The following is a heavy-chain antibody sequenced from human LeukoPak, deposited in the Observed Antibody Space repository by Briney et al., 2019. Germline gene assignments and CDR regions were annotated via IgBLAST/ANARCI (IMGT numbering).Heavy chain of an antibody. D-gene: IGHD1-26*01. CDR3: ARATPGATPLDW. J-gene: IGHJ4*02. Sequence: GRSLRLSCAASGFSFSNYAMHWVRQAPGKGLEWVAVISYDGSNKYYADSVKGRFTISRDNSKNTLYLQMNSLRAEDTALYYCARATPGATPLDWWGQGTLVTVSS. V-gene: IGHV3-30-3*01. CDR1: GFSFSNYA. CDR2: ISYDGSNK.